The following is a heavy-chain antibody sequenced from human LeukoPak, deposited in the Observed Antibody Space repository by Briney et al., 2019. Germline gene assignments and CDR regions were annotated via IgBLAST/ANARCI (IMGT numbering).Heavy chain of an antibody. D-gene: IGHD3-22*01. V-gene: IGHV4-34*01. J-gene: IGHJ4*02. CDR2: INHSGST. CDR1: GGSFSGYY. CDR3: ASGYYYDSSFDY. Sequence: SETLSLTCAVYGGSFSGYYWSWIRQPPGKGQEWIGEINHSGSTNYNPSLKSRVTISVDTSKNQFSLKLSSVTAADTAVYYCASGYYYDSSFDYWGQGTLVTVSS.